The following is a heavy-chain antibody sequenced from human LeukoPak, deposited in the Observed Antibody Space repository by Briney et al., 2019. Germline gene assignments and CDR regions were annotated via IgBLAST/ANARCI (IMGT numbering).Heavy chain of an antibody. CDR3: ARDKTGYYLGPFDY. D-gene: IGHD3-9*01. CDR2: ISSSSSYI. Sequence: GGSLRLSCAASGFTFSSYEMNWVRQAPGKGLEWVSSISSSSSYIYYADSVKGRFTISRDNAKNSLYLQMNSLRAEDTAVYYCARDKTGYYLGPFDYWGQGTLVTVSS. V-gene: IGHV3-21*01. CDR1: GFTFSSYE. J-gene: IGHJ4*02.